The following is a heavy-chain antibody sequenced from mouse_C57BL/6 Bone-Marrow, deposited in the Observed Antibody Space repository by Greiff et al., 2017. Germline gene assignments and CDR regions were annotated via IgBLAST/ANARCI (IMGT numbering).Heavy chain of an antibody. CDR3: ARLGNPYYFDY. Sequence: VQLQQPGAELVMPGASVKLSCKASGYTFTSYWMHWVKQRPGQGLEWIGEIDPSDSYTNYNQKFKGKSTLTVDKSSSTAYMQLSSLTSEDSAVYYCARLGNPYYFDYWGQGTTLTVSS. V-gene: IGHV1-69*01. CDR2: IDPSDSYT. D-gene: IGHD2-1*01. CDR1: GYTFTSYW. J-gene: IGHJ2*01.